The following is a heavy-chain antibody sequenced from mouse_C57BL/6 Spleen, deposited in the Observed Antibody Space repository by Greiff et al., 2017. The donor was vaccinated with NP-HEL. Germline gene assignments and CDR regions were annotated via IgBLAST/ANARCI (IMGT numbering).Heavy chain of an antibody. Sequence: VQLQQPGAELVKPGASVKMSCKASGYTFTSYWITWVKQRPGQGLEWIGDIYPGSGSTNYNEKFKSKATLTVDTSSSTAYMQLSSLTSEDSAVYYCYYYGSKDYYFDYWGQGTTLTVSS. CDR3: YYYGSKDYYFDY. J-gene: IGHJ2*01. CDR2: IYPGSGST. CDR1: GYTFTSYW. D-gene: IGHD1-1*01. V-gene: IGHV1-55*01.